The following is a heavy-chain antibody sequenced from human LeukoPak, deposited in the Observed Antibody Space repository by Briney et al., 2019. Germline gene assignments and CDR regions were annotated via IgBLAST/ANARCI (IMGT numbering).Heavy chain of an antibody. D-gene: IGHD3-16*01. CDR1: GFTFSAYW. CDR3: ARIIHVDYTPLYYFDH. CDR2: IKRDGDEK. J-gene: IGHJ4*02. Sequence: PGRSLRLSRAASGFTFSAYWMGWVRLTPGKGLEWVANIKRDGDEKYSVDSVKGRFTIFRDNAKNSLYLQMNSLKAEDTAVYYCARIIHVDYTPLYYFDHWGQGTLVTVSS. V-gene: IGHV3-7*01.